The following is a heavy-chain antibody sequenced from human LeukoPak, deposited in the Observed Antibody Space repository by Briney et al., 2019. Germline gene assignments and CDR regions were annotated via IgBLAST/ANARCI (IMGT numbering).Heavy chain of an antibody. CDR2: IIPVFDRP. J-gene: IGHJ3*01. CDR1: GGRFKSYG. V-gene: IGHV1-69*06. D-gene: IGHD1-26*01. Sequence: EASVKVSCKTTGGRFKSYGFSWVRQAPGQGLEWMGGIIPVFDRPTYAQKFEGRVTITADKSTNTTYMEISSLTSDDTAVYYCARDAQWELRAFDVWGQGTVVIVSS. CDR3: ARDAQWELRAFDV.